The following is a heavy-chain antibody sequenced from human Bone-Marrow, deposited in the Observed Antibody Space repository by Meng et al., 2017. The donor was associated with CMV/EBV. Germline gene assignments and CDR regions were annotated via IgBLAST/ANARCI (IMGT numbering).Heavy chain of an antibody. D-gene: IGHD3-10*01. J-gene: IGHJ6*02. Sequence: SEPLSLTCTVSGYSISSGYYWGWIRQPPGKGLEWIGSIYYSGSTYYNPSLKSRVTISVDTSKNQFSLKLSSVTAADTAVYYCARALIWFGASYGMDVWGQGTTVTVSS. V-gene: IGHV4-38-2*02. CDR3: ARALIWFGASYGMDV. CDR2: IYYSGST. CDR1: GYSISSGYY.